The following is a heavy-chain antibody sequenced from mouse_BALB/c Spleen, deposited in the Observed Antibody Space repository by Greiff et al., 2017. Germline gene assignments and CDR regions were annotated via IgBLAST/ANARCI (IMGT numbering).Heavy chain of an antibody. Sequence: EVQLQESGGGLVQPGGSMKLSCVASGFTFSNYWMNWVRQSPEKGLEWVAEIRLKSNNYETHYAESVKGRFTISRDDSKCSVYLQMNNLKAEDTDCYYCATFTRAYFDDWGAGTTVTVSS. CDR1: GFTFSNYW. V-gene: IGHV6-6*02. D-gene: IGHD1-1*01. J-gene: IGHJ1*01. CDR2: IRLKSNNYET. CDR3: ATFTRAYFDD.